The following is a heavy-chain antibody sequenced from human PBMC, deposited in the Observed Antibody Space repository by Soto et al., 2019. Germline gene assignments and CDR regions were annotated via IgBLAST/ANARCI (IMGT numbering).Heavy chain of an antibody. CDR2: ILPKFGKT. J-gene: IGHJ6*02. Sequence: QVRLAQSGAEVKKPGSSVKVSCKASGGTFSDSGVTWMRQAPRQGLEWVGAILPKFGKTNYAQKLQGRVAIIADKSPDTVFLEVSRLRSDDTAVYFCARVIQLGTGYGMDVWGQGTTVIVSS. V-gene: IGHV1-69*06. CDR1: GGTFSDSG. CDR3: ARVIQLGTGYGMDV. D-gene: IGHD1-1*01.